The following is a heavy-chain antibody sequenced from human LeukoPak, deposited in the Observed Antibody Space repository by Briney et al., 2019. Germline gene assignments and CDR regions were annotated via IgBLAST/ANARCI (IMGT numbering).Heavy chain of an antibody. CDR2: IYYTGGT. D-gene: IGHD5-18*01. J-gene: IGHJ4*02. Sequence: SETLSLTCRVSGYSLSSGYYWGWIRQPPGRGLEWIGSIYYTGGTLYNPSLKSRVSMSVDTSTNQFSLKLTSVTAADTAVYYCARDRTGRNTAQDDYWGQGTLVSVSS. CDR3: ARDRTGRNTAQDDY. V-gene: IGHV4-38-2*02. CDR1: GYSLSSGYY.